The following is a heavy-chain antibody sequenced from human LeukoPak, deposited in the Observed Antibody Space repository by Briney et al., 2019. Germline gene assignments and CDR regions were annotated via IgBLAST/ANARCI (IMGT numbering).Heavy chain of an antibody. J-gene: IGHJ4*02. D-gene: IGHD2-21*02. CDR2: IIPIFGTA. CDR1: GGTFSSYA. CDR3: ARGLSAYCGGDCYLAY. V-gene: IGHV1-69*13. Sequence: SVKVSCKASGGTFSSYAISWVRQAPGQGLERMGGIIPIFGTANYAQKFQGRVTITADESTSTAYMELSSLRSEDTAVYYCARGLSAYCGGDCYLAYWGQGTLVTVSS.